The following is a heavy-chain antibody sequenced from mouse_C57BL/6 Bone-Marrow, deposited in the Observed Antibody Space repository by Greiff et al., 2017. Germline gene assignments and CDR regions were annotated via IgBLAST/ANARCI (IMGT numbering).Heavy chain of an antibody. Sequence: EVKLVESGGGLVQPKGSLKLSCAASGFSFNTYAMNWVRQAPGKGLEWVARIRSKSNNYATYYADSVKDRFTISRDDSASMLYLQMNNLKTEDTAMYYCVRTVYYGYDGYFDVWGTGTTVTVSS. CDR2: IRSKSNNYAT. D-gene: IGHD2-2*01. CDR1: GFSFNTYA. V-gene: IGHV10-1*01. CDR3: VRTVYYGYDGYFDV. J-gene: IGHJ1*03.